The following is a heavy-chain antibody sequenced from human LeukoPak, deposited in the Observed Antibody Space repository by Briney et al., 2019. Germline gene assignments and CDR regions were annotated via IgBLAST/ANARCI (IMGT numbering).Heavy chain of an antibody. D-gene: IGHD3-22*01. V-gene: IGHV3-23*01. CDR2: ISGSGAST. CDR3: AKDQGRSYYDISGYSNPFDY. Sequence: PGGSLRLSCAASGFTFSSYAMSWVRQAPGKGLEWVSTISGSGASTYYADSVKGRFTISRDNSKNTLYLQMNSLRAEDTAVYYCAKDQGRSYYDISGYSNPFDYWGQGTLVTVSS. J-gene: IGHJ4*02. CDR1: GFTFSSYA.